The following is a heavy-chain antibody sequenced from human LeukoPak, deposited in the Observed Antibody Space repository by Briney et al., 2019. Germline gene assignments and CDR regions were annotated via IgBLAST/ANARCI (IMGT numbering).Heavy chain of an antibody. V-gene: IGHV3-7*03. CDR3: ARNNGMDV. Sequence: GGSLRLSCAASGFALSSHWMTWVRQVPGRGPGWVANVNRDGSETYYLDSVKGRFTISKDNAKNSLYLQVNSLRAEDTALYHCARNNGMDVWGQGTTVIVSS. CDR2: VNRDGSET. CDR1: GFALSSHW. J-gene: IGHJ6*02.